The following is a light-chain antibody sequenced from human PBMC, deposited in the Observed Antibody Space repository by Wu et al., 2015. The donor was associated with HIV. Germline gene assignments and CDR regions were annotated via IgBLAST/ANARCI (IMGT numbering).Light chain of an antibody. J-gene: IGKJ3*01. CDR3: HQYSSSFT. CDR2: GVS. V-gene: IGKV3-20*01. CDR1: QSVTNSQ. Sequence: EIVLRQSPDTLSLSPGERATLSCRASQSVTNSQLAWYQQKPGQSPRLLIFGVSNRATGIPDRFSGSGSGTDFTLTISRLEPEDGAVYHCHQYSSSFTFGRGTKVDIK.